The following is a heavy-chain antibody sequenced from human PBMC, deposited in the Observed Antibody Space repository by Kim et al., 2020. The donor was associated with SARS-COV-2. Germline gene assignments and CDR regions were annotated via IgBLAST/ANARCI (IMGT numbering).Heavy chain of an antibody. D-gene: IGHD2-2*01. J-gene: IGHJ3*02. CDR3: ARDKKYAFDN. V-gene: IGHV1-18*01. Sequence: NKQYAQQFQGGVTITTDTSTSTGYMEVTSLRSDDTAVYFCARDKKYAFDNWGQGTMVTVPS. CDR2: NK.